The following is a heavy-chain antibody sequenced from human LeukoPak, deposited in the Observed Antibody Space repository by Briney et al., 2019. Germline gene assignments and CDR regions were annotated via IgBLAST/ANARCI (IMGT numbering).Heavy chain of an antibody. D-gene: IGHD6-13*01. CDR1: GGSISSGGYY. V-gene: IGHV4-31*03. CDR3: ASELRYSSSWYSWFDP. J-gene: IGHJ5*02. Sequence: QSSETLSLTCTVSGGSISSGGYYWSWIRQHPGKGLEWIGCIYYSGSTYYDPSLKSRVTISVDTSKNQFSLKLSFVTAADTAVYYCASELRYSSSWYSWFDPWGQGTLVTVSS. CDR2: IYYSGST.